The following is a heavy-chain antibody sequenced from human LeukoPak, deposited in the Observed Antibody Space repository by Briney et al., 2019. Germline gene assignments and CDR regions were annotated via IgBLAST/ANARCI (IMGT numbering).Heavy chain of an antibody. J-gene: IGHJ4*02. V-gene: IGHV3-21*01. CDR1: GFTFDDYA. CDR3: DRDTAMVRAFDL. D-gene: IGHD5-18*01. Sequence: GGSLRLSCAASGFTFDDYAMHWVRQAPGKGLEWVSYISSSSNYIYYADSVKGRFTISRDNAKNSLYLLMNSLRAEDTAVYYCDRDTAMVRAFDLWGQGTLVTVSS. CDR2: ISSSSNYI.